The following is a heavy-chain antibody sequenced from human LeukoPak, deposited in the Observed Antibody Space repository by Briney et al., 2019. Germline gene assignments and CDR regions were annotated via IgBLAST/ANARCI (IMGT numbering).Heavy chain of an antibody. Sequence: ASVTVSCKASGHTFTNYHIHWVRQAPGQGGEWMGAVYATGGVAINTQTFPVRVTMTRDTSTGTVYMELSSLRFEDTAIYYCATEAPRSYYFDYWGQGIQVTVSS. J-gene: IGHJ4*02. CDR2: VYATGGVA. V-gene: IGHV1-46*01. CDR3: ATEAPRSYYFDY. CDR1: GHTFTNYH.